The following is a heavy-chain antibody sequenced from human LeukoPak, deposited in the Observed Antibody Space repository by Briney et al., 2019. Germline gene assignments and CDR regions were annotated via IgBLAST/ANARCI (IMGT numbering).Heavy chain of an antibody. D-gene: IGHD3-10*01. CDR2: ISYDGSNK. J-gene: IGHJ4*02. CDR3: ARWFGELSPSFDY. Sequence: GTSLRLSCAASGFTFSSYAMHWVRQAPGKGLEWVAVISYDGSNKYYADSVKGRFTISRDNSKNTLYLQMNSLRAEDTAVYYCARWFGELSPSFDYWGQGTLVTVSS. V-gene: IGHV3-30-3*01. CDR1: GFTFSSYA.